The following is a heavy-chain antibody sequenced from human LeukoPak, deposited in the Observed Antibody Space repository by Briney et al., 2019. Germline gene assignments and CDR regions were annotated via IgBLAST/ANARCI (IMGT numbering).Heavy chain of an antibody. CDR3: AREKVVVIPYFDN. V-gene: IGHV3-30-3*01. D-gene: IGHD3-22*01. J-gene: IGHJ4*02. CDR1: GFTLSTYA. CDR2: ISYDGNND. Sequence: GKSLRLSCAASGFTLSTYAMHWVRQAPGKGLEWVAGISYDGNNDYYPASAKGRFTVSRDNSMNTLYLLMNGLRHEDTAVYYCAREKVVVIPYFDNWGQGPLVTVSS.